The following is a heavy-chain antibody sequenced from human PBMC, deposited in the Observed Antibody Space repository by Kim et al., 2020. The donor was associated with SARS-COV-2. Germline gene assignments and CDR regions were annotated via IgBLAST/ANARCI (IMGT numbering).Heavy chain of an antibody. D-gene: IGHD6-19*01. CDR2: ISSSGGTI. J-gene: IGHJ6*02. CDR1: GFTFTDYY. CDR3: ARDYSSAWSTYYYYGMDV. V-gene: IGHV3-11*01. Sequence: GGSLRLSCAASGFTFTDYYMSWIRQAPGKGLECVSYISSSGGTIYYADSVKGRFTVSRDNAQNSLNLQMNSLRAEDTAVYYCARDYSSAWSTYYYYGMDVWGQGTTVTVSS.